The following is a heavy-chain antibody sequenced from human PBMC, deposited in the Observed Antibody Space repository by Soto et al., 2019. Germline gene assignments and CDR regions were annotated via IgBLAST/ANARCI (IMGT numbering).Heavy chain of an antibody. V-gene: IGHV4-59*01. D-gene: IGHD5-12*01. CDR2: IYYSGST. CDR3: ARGGYSGYDWHFDY. CDR1: GGSISSYY. J-gene: IGHJ4*02. Sequence: SETLSLTCTVSGGSISSYYWSWIRQPPGKGLEWIGYIYYSGSTNYNPSLKSRVTISVDTSKNQFSLKLSSVTAADTAVYYCARGGYSGYDWHFDYWGQGTLVTVS.